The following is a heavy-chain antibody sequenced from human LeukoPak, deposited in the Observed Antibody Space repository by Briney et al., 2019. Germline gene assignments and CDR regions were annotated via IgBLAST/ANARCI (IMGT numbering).Heavy chain of an antibody. Sequence: SETLPLTCTVSGTSISNYYWTWIRQPAGKGLEWIGRIYSSGSTNYNPSLKSRVTMSVDTSKSHFSLKLTSVTAADTAIYYCARVSSSTGYADWGRGILVTVSS. CDR2: IYSSGST. J-gene: IGHJ4*02. V-gene: IGHV4-4*07. D-gene: IGHD3-22*01. CDR1: GTSISNYY. CDR3: ARVSSSTGYAD.